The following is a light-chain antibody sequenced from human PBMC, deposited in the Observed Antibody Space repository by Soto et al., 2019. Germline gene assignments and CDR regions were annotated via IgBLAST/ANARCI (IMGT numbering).Light chain of an antibody. Sequence: QAVVTQEPSLTVSPGGTVTLTCGSNTGAVTSGHYPYWFQQKPGQAPTTLIYDTDNKHSWTPARFSGSLLGGKAALTLSGAQPEDEAEYYCLLSYRDGVVFGGGTKLTVL. CDR1: TGAVTSGHY. V-gene: IGLV7-46*01. J-gene: IGLJ2*01. CDR3: LLSYRDGVV. CDR2: DTD.